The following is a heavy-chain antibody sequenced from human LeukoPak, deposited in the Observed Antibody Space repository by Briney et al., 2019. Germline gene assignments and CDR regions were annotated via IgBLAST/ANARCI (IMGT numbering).Heavy chain of an antibody. J-gene: IGHJ5*02. CDR2: IYYSGST. CDR1: GGSISSSSCS. Sequence: SSETLSLTCTVSGGSISSSSCSWGWIRQPPGKGLEWIGSIYYSGSTYYNPSLKSRVTISVDTSKNQFSLKLSSVTAADTAVYYCASRPYDSSSFDPWGQGTLVTVSS. D-gene: IGHD3-3*01. CDR3: ASRPYDSSSFDP. V-gene: IGHV4-39*01.